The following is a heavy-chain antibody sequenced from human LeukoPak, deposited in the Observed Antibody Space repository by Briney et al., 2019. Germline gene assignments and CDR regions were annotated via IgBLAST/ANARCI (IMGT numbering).Heavy chain of an antibody. CDR1: GFTFCWFA. CDR2: IRCNGGSL. J-gene: IGHJ6*03. D-gene: IGHD1-1*01. Sequence: GGYLRLSWSASGFTFCWFALDWVRPGPGEGLGYGFDIRCNGGSLYYANSVKGRFTISRDNSKNTLYLQMGSLRAEDMAVYYCARFRGQLERTGEGSRSYYYYYMDVWGKGTTVTISS. V-gene: IGHV3-64*01. CDR3: ARFRGQLERTGEGSRSYYYYYMDV.